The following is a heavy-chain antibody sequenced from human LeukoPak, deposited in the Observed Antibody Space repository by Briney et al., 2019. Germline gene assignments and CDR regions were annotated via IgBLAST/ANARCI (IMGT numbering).Heavy chain of an antibody. CDR1: GGSFSGYY. CDR3: ARGLGGSHYFDH. CDR2: IIHSGGT. Sequence: PSETLSLTCAVYGGSFSGYYWSWIRQPPGKGLDWIGEIIHSGGTNYNPSLKSRVTISVDTSKNQFSLNLNSINAADTAVYYCARGLGGSHYFDHWGQGTLVTVSS. V-gene: IGHV4-34*01. D-gene: IGHD1-26*01. J-gene: IGHJ4*02.